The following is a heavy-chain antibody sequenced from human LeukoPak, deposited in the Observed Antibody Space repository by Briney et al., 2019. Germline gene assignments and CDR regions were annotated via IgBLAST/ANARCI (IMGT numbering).Heavy chain of an antibody. V-gene: IGHV4-59*08. J-gene: IGHJ4*02. CDR1: GGSISSYY. Sequence: SETLSLTCTVSGGSISSYYWSWIRQPPGKGLEWIGYIYYSGSTNYNPSLMSRVTISVDTSKNQFSLKLSSVTAADTAVYYCARQAFCSSSSCYPFHYWGQGTLVTVSS. CDR2: IYYSGST. D-gene: IGHD2-2*01. CDR3: ARQAFCSSSSCYPFHY.